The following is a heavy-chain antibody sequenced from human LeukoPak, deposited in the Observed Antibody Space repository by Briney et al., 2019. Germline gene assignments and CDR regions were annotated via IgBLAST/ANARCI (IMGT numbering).Heavy chain of an antibody. CDR3: VKDLYKGETSTWYYFDY. J-gene: IGHJ4*02. CDR2: INTSGDKT. D-gene: IGHD6-13*01. CDR1: GFTLSTYA. Sequence: PGGSLRLSCSGSGFTLSTYAIHWVRQAPGKGPEYVSLINTSGDKTYYADSVKGRFTISRDNSKNTVSLQMSSLRDEDTAMYYCVKDLYKGETSTWYYFDYWGQGTLVTVSS. V-gene: IGHV3-64D*06.